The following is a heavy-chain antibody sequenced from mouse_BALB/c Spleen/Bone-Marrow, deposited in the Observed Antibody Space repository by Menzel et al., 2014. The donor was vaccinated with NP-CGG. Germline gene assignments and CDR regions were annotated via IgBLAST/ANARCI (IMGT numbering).Heavy chain of an antibody. V-gene: IGHV2-9*02. CDR3: ARAFDY. J-gene: IGHJ2*01. Sequence: VMLVEPGPGLVAPSQSLSITCTVSGFSLTSYSVYWVRQPPGKGLEWLGVIWAGGSTNYNSALMSRLSISKDNSKSQVFLKMNSLQTDDTAMYYCARAFDYWGQGTTLTVSS. CDR1: GFSLTSYS. CDR2: IWAGGST.